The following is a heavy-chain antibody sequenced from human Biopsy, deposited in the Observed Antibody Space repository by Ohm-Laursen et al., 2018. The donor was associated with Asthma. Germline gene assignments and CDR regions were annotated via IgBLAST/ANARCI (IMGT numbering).Heavy chain of an antibody. CDR2: ISYDGSNK. Sequence: SLRLSCAAFGFTFSSYGMHWVRQAPGKGLEWVAVISYDGSNKYYADSVKSRFTISRDNSKNTLYLQMNSLRAEDTAVYYCASQSSGPDFWSGYYYFDYWGQGTLVTVSS. D-gene: IGHD3-3*01. CDR1: GFTFSSYG. J-gene: IGHJ4*02. V-gene: IGHV3-30*03. CDR3: ASQSSGPDFWSGYYYFDY.